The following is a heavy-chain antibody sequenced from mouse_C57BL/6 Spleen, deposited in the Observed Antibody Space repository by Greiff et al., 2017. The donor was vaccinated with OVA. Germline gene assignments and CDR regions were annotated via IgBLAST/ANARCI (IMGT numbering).Heavy chain of an antibody. CDR1: GYTFTSYT. Sequence: LEESGAELARPGASVKMSCKASGYTFTSYTMHWVKQRPGQGLEWIGYINPSSGYTKYNQKFKDKATLTADKSSSTAYMQLSSLTSEDSAVYYCARLSGSSHWYFDVWGTGTTVTVSS. CDR2: INPSSGYT. J-gene: IGHJ1*03. V-gene: IGHV1-4*01. CDR3: ARLSGSSHWYFDV. D-gene: IGHD1-1*01.